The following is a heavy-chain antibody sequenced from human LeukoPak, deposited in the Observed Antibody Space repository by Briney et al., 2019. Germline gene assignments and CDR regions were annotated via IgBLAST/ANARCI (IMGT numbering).Heavy chain of an antibody. CDR2: IYYSGST. D-gene: IGHD1-26*01. J-gene: IGHJ4*02. V-gene: IGHV4-39*01. Sequence: SETLSLTCTVSGGSISSSSYYWGWLRQPPGKGLDWIGSIYYSGSTYYNPSLKSRVTISVDTSKNQFSLKLTSVTAADTAVYYCARLLVGATGGFDYWGQGTLVTVSS. CDR1: GGSISSSSYY. CDR3: ARLLVGATGGFDY.